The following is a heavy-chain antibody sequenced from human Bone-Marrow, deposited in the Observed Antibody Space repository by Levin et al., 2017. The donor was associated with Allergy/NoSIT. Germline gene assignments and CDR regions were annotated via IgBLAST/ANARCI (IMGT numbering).Heavy chain of an antibody. D-gene: IGHD1-1*01. CDR2: IYYSGST. Sequence: LRLSCTVSGGSISSGDYYWSWIRQPPGKGLEWIGYIYYSGSTYYNPSLKSRVTISVDTSKNQFSLKLSSVTAADTAVYYCARAPGGVPLFDYWGQGTLVTVSS. V-gene: IGHV4-30-4*01. J-gene: IGHJ4*02. CDR3: ARAPGGVPLFDY. CDR1: GGSISSGDYY.